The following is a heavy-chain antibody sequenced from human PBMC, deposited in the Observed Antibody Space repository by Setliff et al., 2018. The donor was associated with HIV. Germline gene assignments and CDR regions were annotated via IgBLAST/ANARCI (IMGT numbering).Heavy chain of an antibody. V-gene: IGHV4-61*08. CDR1: GGSVKTIGFY. CDR3: ARDDRCSGDTCYYY. D-gene: IGHD2-15*01. Sequence: SETLSLTCTVSGGSVKTIGFYWSWLRQPPGKGLEWIGYIYTSGSTNYNPSLKSRVTISVDTSKNQFSLKLSSVTAADTAVYYCARDDRCSGDTCYYYWGQGALVTVSS. CDR2: IYTSGST. J-gene: IGHJ4*02.